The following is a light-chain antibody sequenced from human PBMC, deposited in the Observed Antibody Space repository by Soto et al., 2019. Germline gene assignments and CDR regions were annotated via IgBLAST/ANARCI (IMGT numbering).Light chain of an antibody. V-gene: IGLV1-40*01. J-gene: IGLJ3*02. CDR3: QSYDSSLSGSV. CDR1: SSNIGAGYD. CDR2: GNN. Sequence: QSVLTQPPSVSGAPGQRVTISCTGSSSNIGAGYDVHWYQQLPGTAPKLLIYGNNNRPSGVTDRFSGSKSGTSASLAITGVQAEDEAADYCQSYDSSLSGSVFGGGTKVTVL.